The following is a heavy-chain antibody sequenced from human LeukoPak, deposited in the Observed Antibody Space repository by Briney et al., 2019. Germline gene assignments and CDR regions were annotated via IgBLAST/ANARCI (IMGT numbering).Heavy chain of an antibody. CDR1: GGSISSYY. V-gene: IGHV4-59*01. Sequence: SETLSLTCTVSGGSISSYYWSWLRQPPGKGLEWIGYIYYSGSTNYNPSLTSGVTISIDTSKTQFSLKMSSVTAAETAVYYCARVLGYCSSTSCRYYYYYMDVWGKGTTVTVSS. CDR3: ARVLGYCSSTSCRYYYYYMDV. CDR2: IYYSGST. D-gene: IGHD2-2*01. J-gene: IGHJ6*03.